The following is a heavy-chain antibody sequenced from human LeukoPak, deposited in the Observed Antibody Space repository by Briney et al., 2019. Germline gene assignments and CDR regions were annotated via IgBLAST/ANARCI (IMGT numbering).Heavy chain of an antibody. V-gene: IGHV4-61*02. D-gene: IGHD3-22*01. Sequence: SQTLSLTCTVSGGSISSGSYYWRWTRRPAGKGLEWNGRIYTSGSTNYNPSLKSRVTISVDTSKNQFSLKLSSVTAADTAVYYCARLRYYYDSSGHYRDYWRQATLVTVSS. J-gene: IGHJ4*02. CDR1: GGSISSGSYY. CDR2: IYTSGST. CDR3: ARLRYYYDSSGHYRDY.